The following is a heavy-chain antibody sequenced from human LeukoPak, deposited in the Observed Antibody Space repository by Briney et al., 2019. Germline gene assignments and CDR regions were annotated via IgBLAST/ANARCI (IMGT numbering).Heavy chain of an antibody. CDR3: ARDTWGFEN. CDR1: GFTFSRDA. V-gene: IGHV3-48*04. J-gene: IGHJ4*02. D-gene: IGHD3-16*01. Sequence: GGSLRLPCAASGFTFSRDAMNWVRQAPGKGLEWVSYISITSSTKYYADAVRGRFSISRDNARNSLYLQMDSLRAEDTAVYFCARDTWGFENWGQGTLVTVS. CDR2: ISITSSTK.